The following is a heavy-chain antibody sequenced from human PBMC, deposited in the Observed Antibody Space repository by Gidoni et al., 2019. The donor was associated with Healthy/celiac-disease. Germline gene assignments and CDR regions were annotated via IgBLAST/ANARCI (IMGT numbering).Heavy chain of an antibody. V-gene: IGHV1-2*02. Sequence: QVQLVQSGAEVKKPGASVKVSCKASGYTFTGYYMHWVRQAPGQGLEWMGWINPNSGGTNYAQKFQGRVTMTRDTSISTAYMELSRLRSDDTAVYYCARSPSVGAARRNFDLWGRGTLVTVSS. J-gene: IGHJ2*01. CDR2: INPNSGGT. CDR3: ARSPSVGAARRNFDL. CDR1: GYTFTGYY. D-gene: IGHD6-6*01.